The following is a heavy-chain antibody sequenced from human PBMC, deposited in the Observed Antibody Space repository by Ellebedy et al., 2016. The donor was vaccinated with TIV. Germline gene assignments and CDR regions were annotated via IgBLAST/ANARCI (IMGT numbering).Heavy chain of an antibody. Sequence: GESLKISCAASGFAFSNFGMHWVRQAPGRGPEWVAVISFDGSDKFYGDSVKGRFTISRDMSKNTLYLQMKSLRVEDAAVYYCARERGSGYDFEIDSWGQGTLVTVSS. CDR3: ARERGSGYDFEIDS. CDR2: ISFDGSDK. CDR1: GFAFSNFG. D-gene: IGHD5-12*01. J-gene: IGHJ5*01. V-gene: IGHV3-30*03.